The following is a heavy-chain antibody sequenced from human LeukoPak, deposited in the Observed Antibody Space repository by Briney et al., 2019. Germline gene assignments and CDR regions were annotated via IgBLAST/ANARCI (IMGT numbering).Heavy chain of an antibody. CDR3: ARQSQYCSSTSCLDYYYYYRMDV. Sequence: KPGESLKISCKGSGYNFASYWISWVRQIPGKGLEWMEIIYPGDSDTRYSPSFQGQVTISADKSISTAFLQWSSLKASDTAMYYCARQSQYCSSTSCLDYYYYYRMDVWGQGTTVTVSS. D-gene: IGHD2-2*01. V-gene: IGHV5-51*01. CDR2: IYPGDSDT. CDR1: GYNFASYW. J-gene: IGHJ6*02.